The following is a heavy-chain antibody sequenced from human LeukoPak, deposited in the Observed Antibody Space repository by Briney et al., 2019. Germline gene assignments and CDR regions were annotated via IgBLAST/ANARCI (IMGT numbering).Heavy chain of an antibody. CDR1: GFTFSSYA. CDR3: AKDQVPAAIWDWFDP. CDR2: ISGSGGST. D-gene: IGHD2-2*01. Sequence: GGSLRLSCAASGFTFSSYAMSWVRQAPGKGLEWVSAISGSGGSTYYADSVEGRFTISRDNSKNTLYLQMNSLRAEDTAVYYCAKDQVPAAIWDWFDPWGQGTLVTVSS. J-gene: IGHJ5*02. V-gene: IGHV3-23*01.